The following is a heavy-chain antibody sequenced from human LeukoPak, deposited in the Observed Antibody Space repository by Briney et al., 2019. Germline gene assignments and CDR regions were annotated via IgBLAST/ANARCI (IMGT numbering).Heavy chain of an antibody. V-gene: IGHV5-51*01. J-gene: IGHJ4*02. CDR3: ARRGSSSSLDC. Sequence: GESLKISCKGSGYSFTSYWIGWVRQMPGKGLEWMGIIYPGDSDTRYSPSFQGQVTISADRSTAYLQWSSLKASDSAMYYCARRGSSSSLDCWGQGTLVTVSS. CDR1: GYSFTSYW. D-gene: IGHD6-6*01. CDR2: IYPGDSDT.